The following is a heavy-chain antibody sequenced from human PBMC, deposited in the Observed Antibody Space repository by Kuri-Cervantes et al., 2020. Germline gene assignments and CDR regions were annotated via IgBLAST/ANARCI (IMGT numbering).Heavy chain of an antibody. CDR3: ERGAGDYGGNSDY. V-gene: IGHV4-31*02. CDR1: GGSLRCGDYY. CDR2: IYCCGST. Sequence: SCTGSGGSLRCGDYYWSWIRHRPGKGLELIGYIYCCGSTYYNPSLRSRVTISVDTSKNQFSLKVSSVIAADTSVYYCERGAGDYGGNSDYWGQGTLVTVSS. D-gene: IGHD4-23*01. J-gene: IGHJ4*02.